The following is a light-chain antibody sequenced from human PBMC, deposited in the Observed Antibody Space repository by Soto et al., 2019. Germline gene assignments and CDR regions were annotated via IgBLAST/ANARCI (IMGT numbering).Light chain of an antibody. CDR2: SNN. CDR3: AAWDDSLNGHVV. J-gene: IGLJ2*01. Sequence: QSVLTQPPSASGTPGQRVTISCSGSSSNIGSNTVNWYQQFPGTAPKLLMYSNNQRPSGVPDRFSGSKSGTSASLAISGLQSEDEADYYCAAWDDSLNGHVVFGGVTKLTVL. V-gene: IGLV1-44*01. CDR1: SSNIGSNT.